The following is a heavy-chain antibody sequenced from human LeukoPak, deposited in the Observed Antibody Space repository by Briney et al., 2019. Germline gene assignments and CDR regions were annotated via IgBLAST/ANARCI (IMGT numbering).Heavy chain of an antibody. V-gene: IGHV1-2*02. D-gene: IGHD3-16*01. J-gene: IGHJ5*02. CDR2: MSPNSGDT. CDR1: GYTFTGCN. CDR3: ASGLGRSWFDP. Sequence: ASVKVSCKASGYTFTGCNMHWVRQAPGQGLEWMGWMSPNSGDTKYPQKFQGRVTMTGDTSISTAYMELTGLTFDDTAVYYCASGLGRSWFDPWGQGTLVTVSS.